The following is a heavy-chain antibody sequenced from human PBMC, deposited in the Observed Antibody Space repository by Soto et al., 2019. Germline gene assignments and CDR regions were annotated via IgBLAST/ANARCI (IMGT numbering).Heavy chain of an antibody. Sequence: GGSLRLSCAASGFILSSYAMSWIRQAPGKGLEWVSTSSGGCDSAYYADLVKGRFIISRDNPKNSLYLQMESLRAEDTAVYYCVKGFCSGGSSYRFDLWGQGTLVTVSS. CDR3: VKGFCSGGSSYRFDL. CDR2: SSGGCDSA. V-gene: IGHV3-23*01. J-gene: IGHJ5*02. D-gene: IGHD2-15*01. CDR1: GFILSSYA.